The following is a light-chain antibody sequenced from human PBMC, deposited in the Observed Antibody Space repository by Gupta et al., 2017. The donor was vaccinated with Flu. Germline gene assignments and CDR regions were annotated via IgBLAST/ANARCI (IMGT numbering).Light chain of an antibody. CDR2: DVS. V-gene: IGLV2-14*01. J-gene: IGLJ1*01. CDR1: SSDVGGYNY. CDR3: SSYTSSSTLLYV. Sequence: QSALTQPASVSGSPGQSITISCTGTSSDVGGYNYVSWYQQHPGRAPKLMIYDVSNRPSRVSNRFSGSKSDNTASLTISGLQAEDEADYYCSSYTSSSTLLYVFGTGTKVTVL.